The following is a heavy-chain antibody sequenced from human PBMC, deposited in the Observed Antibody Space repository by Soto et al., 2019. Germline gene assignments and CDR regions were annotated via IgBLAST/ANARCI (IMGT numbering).Heavy chain of an antibody. D-gene: IGHD3-10*01. J-gene: IGHJ4*02. CDR3: ARGAPEDYYGSGSYYRHDY. Sequence: GGSLRLSCAASEFTFSSYSMNWVRQAPGKGLEWVSYISSSSSTIYYADSVKGRFTISRDNAKNSLYLQMNSLRAEDTAVYYCARGAPEDYYGSGSYYRHDYWGQGTLVTVSS. CDR2: ISSSSSTI. V-gene: IGHV3-48*01. CDR1: EFTFSSYS.